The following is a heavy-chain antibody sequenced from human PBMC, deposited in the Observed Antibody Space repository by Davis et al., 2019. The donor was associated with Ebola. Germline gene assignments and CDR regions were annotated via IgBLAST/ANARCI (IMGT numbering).Heavy chain of an antibody. Sequence: GESLKISCAASGFTFSSYAMSWVRQAPGKGLEWVSAISGSGGSTYYADSVKGRFTISRDNSKNTLYLQMNSLRAEDTAVYYCAKGARGAHIVVVIAYDYWGQGTLVTVSS. CDR1: GFTFSSYA. D-gene: IGHD2-21*01. V-gene: IGHV3-23*01. CDR3: AKGARGAHIVVVIAYDY. CDR2: ISGSGGST. J-gene: IGHJ4*02.